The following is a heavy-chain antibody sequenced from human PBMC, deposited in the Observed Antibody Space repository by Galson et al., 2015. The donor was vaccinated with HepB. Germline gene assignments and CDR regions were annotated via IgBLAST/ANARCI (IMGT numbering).Heavy chain of an antibody. D-gene: IGHD2-21*01. CDR1: GFTFSTYS. CDR2: ISSSSSYI. J-gene: IGHJ4*02. CDR3: ARDTLRDFDY. Sequence: GSLRLSCAASGFTFSTYSMNWVRQAPGSGLEWVATISSSSSYINYADSLKGRFTISRDNAKNSLFLQMTSLTAEDTAVYYCARDTLRDFDYWGQGTMVTVSS. V-gene: IGHV3-21*01.